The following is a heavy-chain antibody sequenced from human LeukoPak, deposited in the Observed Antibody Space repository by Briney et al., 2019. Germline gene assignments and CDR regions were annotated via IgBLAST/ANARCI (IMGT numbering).Heavy chain of an antibody. CDR3: ARLGFSSGYPGSFDY. D-gene: IGHD3-22*01. J-gene: IGHJ4*02. CDR2: INTNTGNP. CDR1: GYTFTSYA. Sequence: ASVKVSCKASGYTFTSYAMNWVRQAPGQGLEWMGWINTNTGNPTYAQGFTGRFVFSLDTSVSTAYLQISSLKAEDTAVYYCARLGFSSGYPGSFDYWGQGNLVTVSS. V-gene: IGHV7-4-1*02.